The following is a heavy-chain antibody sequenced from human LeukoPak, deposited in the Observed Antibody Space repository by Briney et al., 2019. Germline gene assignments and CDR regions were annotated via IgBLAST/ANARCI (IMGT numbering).Heavy chain of an antibody. Sequence: GTSVKVSCKASGFTFTSSAVQWVRQARGQRLEWIGWIVVGSGNTNYAQKFQERVTITSDMSTSTAYMELSSLRSEDTAVYYCAAEVGATEAFDYWGQGTLVTVSS. CDR1: GFTFTSSA. V-gene: IGHV1-58*01. D-gene: IGHD1-26*01. CDR2: IVVGSGNT. CDR3: AAEVGATEAFDY. J-gene: IGHJ4*02.